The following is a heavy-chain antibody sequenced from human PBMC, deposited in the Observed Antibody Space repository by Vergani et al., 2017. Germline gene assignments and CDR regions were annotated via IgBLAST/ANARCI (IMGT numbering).Heavy chain of an antibody. V-gene: IGHV1-69*02. CDR3: ARTEGYSYGFFNAFDI. J-gene: IGHJ3*02. CDR1: GGTFSSYT. Sequence: QVQLVQSGAEVKKPGSSVKVSCKASGGTFSSYTISWVRQAPGQGLEWMGRIIPILGIANYAQKFQGRVTITADKSTSTAYMELSSLRSEDPAVYYCARTEGYSYGFFNAFDIWGQGTMVTVSS. CDR2: IIPILGIA. D-gene: IGHD5-18*01.